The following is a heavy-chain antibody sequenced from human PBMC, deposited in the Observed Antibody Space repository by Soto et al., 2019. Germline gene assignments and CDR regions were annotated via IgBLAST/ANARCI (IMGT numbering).Heavy chain of an antibody. D-gene: IGHD3-16*01. CDR1: GFTFSSYG. CDR2: IWYDGSNK. CDR3: ARDWGQGQLFFDY. J-gene: IGHJ4*02. V-gene: IGHV3-33*01. Sequence: GGSLRLSCAASGFTFSSYGMHWVRQAPGKGLEWVAVIWYDGSNKYYADSVKGRFTISRDNSKNTLYLQMNSLRAEDTAVYYCARDWGQGQLFFDYWGQGTLVTVSS.